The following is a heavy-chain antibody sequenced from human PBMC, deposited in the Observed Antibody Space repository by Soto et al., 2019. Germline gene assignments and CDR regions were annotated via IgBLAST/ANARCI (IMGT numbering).Heavy chain of an antibody. J-gene: IGHJ5*02. CDR3: AGGGGPRVPATAPKDWLDP. Sequence: SETLSLTCTVSGGSISSYYWSWIRQPPGKGLEWIGYIYYSGSTNYNPSLKSRVTISVDTSKNQFSLKLSSVTAADTAVYYCAGGGGPRVPATAPKDWLDPWGQGTLVTVSS. CDR1: GGSISSYY. CDR2: IYYSGST. V-gene: IGHV4-59*01. D-gene: IGHD2-2*01.